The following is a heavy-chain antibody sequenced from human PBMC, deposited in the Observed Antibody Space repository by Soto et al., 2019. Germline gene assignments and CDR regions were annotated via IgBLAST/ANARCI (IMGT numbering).Heavy chain of an antibody. CDR2: ISSNGGST. V-gene: IGHV3-64D*08. CDR1: GFTFSSYA. J-gene: IGHJ3*02. Sequence: GGSLRLSCAASGFTFSSYAMSWVRQAPGKGLEYVSAISSNGGSTYYADSVKGRFTISRDNSKNTLYLQMSSLRAEDTAVYYCVKGEYYYDSSGPDAFDIWGQGTMVTVSS. D-gene: IGHD3-22*01. CDR3: VKGEYYYDSSGPDAFDI.